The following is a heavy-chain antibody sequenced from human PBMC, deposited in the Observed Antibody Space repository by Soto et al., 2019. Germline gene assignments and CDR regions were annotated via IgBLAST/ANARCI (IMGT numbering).Heavy chain of an antibody. Sequence: PSETLSLTCTVSGGSISSYYWSWIRQPPGKGLEWIGYIYYSGSTNYNPSLKSRVTISVDTSKNQFSLKLSSVTAADTAVYYCAKGSGSSSWRLVAFDIWGQGTMVTVSS. CDR2: IYYSGST. CDR1: GGSISSYY. D-gene: IGHD6-6*01. CDR3: AKGSGSSSWRLVAFDI. V-gene: IGHV4-59*08. J-gene: IGHJ3*02.